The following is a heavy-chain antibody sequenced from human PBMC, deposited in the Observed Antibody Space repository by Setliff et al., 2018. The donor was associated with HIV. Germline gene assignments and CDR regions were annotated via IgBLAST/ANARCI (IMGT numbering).Heavy chain of an antibody. CDR3: ARNSYFFDS. CDR1: GFRFSTYW. D-gene: IGHD2-15*01. J-gene: IGHJ4*02. Sequence: PGGSLRLSCAASGFRFSTYWMTWVRQAPGKGLEWVANIKQDGSEKYYVDSVKGRFTISRDNAKNSLYLQMNSLRAEDTAVYYCARNSYFFDSWGQGALVTVSS. CDR2: IKQDGSEK. V-gene: IGHV3-7*01.